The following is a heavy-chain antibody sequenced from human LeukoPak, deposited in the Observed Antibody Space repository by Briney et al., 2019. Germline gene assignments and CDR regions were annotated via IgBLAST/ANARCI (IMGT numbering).Heavy chain of an antibody. D-gene: IGHD2-21*02. J-gene: IGHJ5*01. CDR3: ARMALDGGDSIGFDS. CDR1: GYTFTDYF. Sequence: GSVKVSCKASGYTFTDYFIHWVRQAPGQGLEWMGWINPNIGDASYAQKFQDRDTMTRDSSINTAYMELSRLTSDDTAVYYCARMALDGGDSIGFDSWGQGTLVTVSS. CDR2: INPNIGDA. V-gene: IGHV1-2*02.